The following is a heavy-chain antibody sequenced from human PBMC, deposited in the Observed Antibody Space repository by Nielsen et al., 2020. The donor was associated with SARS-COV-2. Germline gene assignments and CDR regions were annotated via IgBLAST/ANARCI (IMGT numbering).Heavy chain of an antibody. Sequence: SETLSLTCAVYGGSFSGYYWSWIRQPPGKGLEWIGEINHSGSTNYNPSLKSRVTISVDTSKNQFSLKLSSVTAADTAVYYCARGGIDYGDYVGNYYYYGMDVWGQGTTVTVSS. CDR2: INHSGST. CDR3: ARGGIDYGDYVGNYYYYGMDV. J-gene: IGHJ6*02. V-gene: IGHV4-34*01. CDR1: GGSFSGYY. D-gene: IGHD4-17*01.